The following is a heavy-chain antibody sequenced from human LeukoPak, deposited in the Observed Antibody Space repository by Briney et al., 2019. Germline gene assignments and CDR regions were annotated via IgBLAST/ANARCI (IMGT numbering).Heavy chain of an antibody. D-gene: IGHD3-10*01. CDR3: SRWMPPMIRGAII. J-gene: IGHJ4*02. CDR2: IRSKDYGGTT. Sequence: GGSLRLSCTASGFTFGDYAMSWFRQAPGKGLEWISFIRSKDYGGTTEYAASVKGRFTISRDDSKSIAYLQMNSLKTEDTAVYYCSRWMPPMIRGAIIWGQGTLVTVSS. CDR1: GFTFGDYA. V-gene: IGHV3-49*03.